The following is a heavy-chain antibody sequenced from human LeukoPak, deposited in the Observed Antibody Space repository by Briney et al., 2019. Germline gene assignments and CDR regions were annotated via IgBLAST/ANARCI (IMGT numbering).Heavy chain of an antibody. CDR2: IYHSGST. J-gene: IGHJ4*02. Sequence: PSETLSLTCTVSGGSISSGGYCWSWIRQPPGKGLEWIGYIYHSGSTYYNPSLKSRVTISVDRSKNQFSLKLSSVTAADTAVYYCAREGPIVGATTGGSRMDYWGQGTLVTVSS. V-gene: IGHV4-30-2*01. CDR1: GGSISSGGYC. D-gene: IGHD1-26*01. CDR3: AREGPIVGATTGGSRMDY.